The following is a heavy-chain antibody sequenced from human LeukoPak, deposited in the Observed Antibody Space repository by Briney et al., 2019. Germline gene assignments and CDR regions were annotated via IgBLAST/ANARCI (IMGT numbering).Heavy chain of an antibody. CDR1: GGSFSGYY. V-gene: IGHV4-34*01. J-gene: IGHJ6*02. CDR3: ARRPSSSWYDRGYYYYGMDV. CDR2: INHSGST. Sequence: PSETLSLTCAVYGGSFSGYYWSWIRQPPGKGLEWIGEINHSGSTNYNPSLKSRVTISVDTSKNQFSLKLSSVTAADTAVYYCARRPSSSWYDRGYYYYGMDVWGQGTTVTVSS. D-gene: IGHD6-13*01.